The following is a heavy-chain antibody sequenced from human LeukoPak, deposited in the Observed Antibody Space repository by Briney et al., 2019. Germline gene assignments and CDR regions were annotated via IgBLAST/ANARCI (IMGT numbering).Heavy chain of an antibody. CDR1: GGSISSGDYY. CDR3: ARVGGPNYYYYGMDV. V-gene: IGHV4-30-4*01. Sequence: PSETLSLTCTVSGGSISSGDYYWSWIRQPPGKGLEWIGYIYYSGSTYYNPSLKSRVTISVDTSKSQFSLKLSSVTAADTAVYYCARVGGPNYYYYGMDVWGQGTTVTVSS. J-gene: IGHJ6*02. CDR2: IYYSGST. D-gene: IGHD3-16*01.